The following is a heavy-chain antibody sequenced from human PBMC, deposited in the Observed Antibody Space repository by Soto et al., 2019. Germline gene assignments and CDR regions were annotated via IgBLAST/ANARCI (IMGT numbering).Heavy chain of an antibody. D-gene: IGHD3-22*01. Sequence: QITLKESGPTLVKPTQTLTLTCTFSGFSLSTSGVGVGWIRQPPGKALEWLALIYWDDDKRYSPSLKSRLTITTDSSKSQVVLTMTNMDPVDTATYYCARVITMIALGWYFDLWGRGALVTVSS. J-gene: IGHJ2*01. CDR1: GFSLSTSGVG. V-gene: IGHV2-5*02. CDR2: IYWDDDK. CDR3: ARVITMIALGWYFDL.